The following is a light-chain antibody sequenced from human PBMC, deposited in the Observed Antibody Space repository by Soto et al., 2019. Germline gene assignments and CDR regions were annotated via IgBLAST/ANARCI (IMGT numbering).Light chain of an antibody. V-gene: IGLV2-14*01. CDR2: EVN. CDR3: SSYTTSSTLV. CDR1: SSDVGGYNY. Sequence: QSALTQPASESGSPGQSITISCTGTSSDVGGYNYVSWYQHHPGKAPKLIIYEVNNRPSGVSNRFSGSKSGNTASLTISGLQAEDEADYYCSSYTTSSTLVFGGGTKLTVL. J-gene: IGLJ3*02.